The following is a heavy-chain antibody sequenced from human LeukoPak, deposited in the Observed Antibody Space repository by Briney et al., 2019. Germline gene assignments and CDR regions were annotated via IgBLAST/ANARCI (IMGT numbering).Heavy chain of an antibody. D-gene: IGHD3-16*01. V-gene: IGHV3-23*01. Sequence: GGSLRLSCAASGFTFSSYAMSWVRQAPGKGLEWVAPISGSGGSTYYADSVKGRFTISRDDSENTLCLQMNSLRAEDTAVYYCAKDHGGYRNNYFDYWGQGILVTASS. CDR2: ISGSGGST. CDR3: AKDHGGYRNNYFDY. J-gene: IGHJ4*01. CDR1: GFTFSSYA.